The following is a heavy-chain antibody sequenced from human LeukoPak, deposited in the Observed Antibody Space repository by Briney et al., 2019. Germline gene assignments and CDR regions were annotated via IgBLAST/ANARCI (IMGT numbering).Heavy chain of an antibody. CDR3: ARARAAAGSNFQH. J-gene: IGHJ1*01. CDR2: IYYSGST. V-gene: IGHV4-61*01. D-gene: IGHD6-13*01. Sequence: SETLSLTRTVSGGSISSSSYYWSWIRQPPGKGLEWIGYIYYSGSTNYNPSLKSRVTISVDTSKNQFSLKLSSVTAADTAVYYCARARAAAGSNFQHWGQGTLVTVSS. CDR1: GGSISSSSYY.